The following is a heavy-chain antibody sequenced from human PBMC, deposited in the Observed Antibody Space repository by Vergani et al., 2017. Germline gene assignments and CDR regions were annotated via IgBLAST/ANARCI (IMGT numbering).Heavy chain of an antibody. D-gene: IGHD5-12*01. J-gene: IGHJ4*02. V-gene: IGHV1-2*02. CDR1: GGTFSSYA. CDR2: INPNSGGT. Sequence: QVQLVQSGAEVKKPGSSVKVSCKASGGTFSSYAISWVRQAPGQGLEWMGWINPNSGGTNYAQKFQGRVTMTRDTSISTAYMELSRLRSDDTAVYYCARGPPRIYSGYEPFDYWGQGTLVTVSS. CDR3: ARGPPRIYSGYEPFDY.